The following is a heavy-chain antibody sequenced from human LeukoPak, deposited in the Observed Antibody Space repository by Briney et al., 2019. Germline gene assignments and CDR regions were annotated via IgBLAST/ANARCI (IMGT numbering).Heavy chain of an antibody. CDR2: IYYSGST. D-gene: IGHD6-13*01. V-gene: IGHV4-59*01. J-gene: IGHJ5*02. Sequence: SETLSLTCTVSGGSISSYYWSWIRQPPGRGLEWIGYIYYSGSTNYNPSLKSRVTISVDTSKNQFSLKLSSVTAADTAVYFCARMRSIAAAGTDGVEWFDPWGQGTLVTVSS. CDR3: ARMRSIAAAGTDGVEWFDP. CDR1: GGSISSYY.